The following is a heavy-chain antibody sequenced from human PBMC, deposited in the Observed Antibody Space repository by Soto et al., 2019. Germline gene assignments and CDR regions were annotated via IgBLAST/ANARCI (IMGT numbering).Heavy chain of an antibody. CDR3: ARGGVLRYCDWLRGANYYYCYMDV. J-gene: IGHJ6*03. CDR2: MNPNSGNT. CDR1: GYTFTSYD. Sequence: QVQLVQSGAEVKKPGDSVKVSCKASGYTFTSYDINWVRQATGQGLEWMGWMNPNSGNTGYAQKFQGRVTMTRKTSISTAYMELSSLRSEDTAVYYCARGGVLRYCDWLRGANYYYCYMDVLGKGTTVTVSS. D-gene: IGHD3-9*01. V-gene: IGHV1-8*01.